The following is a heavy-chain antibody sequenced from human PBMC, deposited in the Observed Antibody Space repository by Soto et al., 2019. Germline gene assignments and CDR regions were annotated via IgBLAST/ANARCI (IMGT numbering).Heavy chain of an antibody. CDR2: ISWNSGSI. CDR3: AKDSGGESPAAGLFDY. CDR1: GFTFDDYA. V-gene: IGHV3-9*01. Sequence: GGSLRLSCAASGFTFDDYAMHWVRQAPGKGLEWVSGISWNSGSIGYADSVKGRFTISRDNAKNSLYLQMNSLRAEDTALYYCAKDSGGESPAAGLFDYWGQGNLVTVSP. D-gene: IGHD6-13*01. J-gene: IGHJ4*02.